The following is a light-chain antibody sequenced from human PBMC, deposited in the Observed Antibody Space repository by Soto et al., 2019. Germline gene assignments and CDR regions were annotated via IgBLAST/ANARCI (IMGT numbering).Light chain of an antibody. Sequence: QSALTQPASVSGSPGQSITISCTGTSSDVGSYNPVSWYQQHPGKPPKLMIYEGRKRPSGVSNRFSGSKSGNTASLTISGLQAEDEADYYCCSYTGSDTSFGGGTKLTVL. V-gene: IGLV2-23*01. CDR1: SSDVGSYNP. CDR3: CSYTGSDTS. CDR2: EGR. J-gene: IGLJ2*01.